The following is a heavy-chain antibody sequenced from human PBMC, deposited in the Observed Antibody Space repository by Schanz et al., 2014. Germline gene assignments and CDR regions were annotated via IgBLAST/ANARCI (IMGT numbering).Heavy chain of an antibody. CDR2: MSGSGSTA. Sequence: EVQLLESGGGLVQPGGSLRLSCVASGFTFFGSFAMSWVRQAPGKGLEWVSGMSGSGSTADYADSVKGRFTISRDNSRKTLYLQMNSLRADDTAVYYCARDHVATTDYDYFFYYLDVWATGITVIVSS. CDR3: ARDHVATTDYDYFFYYLDV. V-gene: IGHV3-23*01. J-gene: IGHJ6*03. D-gene: IGHD1-1*01. CDR1: GFTFFGSFA.